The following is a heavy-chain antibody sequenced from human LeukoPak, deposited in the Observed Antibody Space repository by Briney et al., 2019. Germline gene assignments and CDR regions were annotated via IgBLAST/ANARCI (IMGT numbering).Heavy chain of an antibody. Sequence: ASVKVSCKPSGYTFTAYYIHWVRQAPGQGLEWMGWINPNSGGTDYAQKFQGGVTMTRDTSISTVYMELSRLTYDDTAVYYCARGVGVDSLRRLDPWGQGTLVTVSS. J-gene: IGHJ5*02. CDR2: INPNSGGT. CDR3: ARGVGVDSLRRLDP. V-gene: IGHV1-2*02. CDR1: GYTFTAYY. D-gene: IGHD3-22*01.